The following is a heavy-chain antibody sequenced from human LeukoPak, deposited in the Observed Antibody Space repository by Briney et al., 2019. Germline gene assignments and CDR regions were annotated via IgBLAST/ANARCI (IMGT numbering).Heavy chain of an antibody. CDR2: INPSVGAP. V-gene: IGHV1-46*01. CDR1: GYTFTDYF. D-gene: IGHD4-17*01. J-gene: IGHJ3*02. CDR3: ARVRDYGDYNDAFDI. Sequence: ASVKVSCKASGYTFTDYFIHWVRQAPGQGLEWMGIINPSVGAPRYTQKFQGRITMIRDMSTSTIHMELSSLSSEDTAIYYCARVRDYGDYNDAFDIWGQGTMVSVSS.